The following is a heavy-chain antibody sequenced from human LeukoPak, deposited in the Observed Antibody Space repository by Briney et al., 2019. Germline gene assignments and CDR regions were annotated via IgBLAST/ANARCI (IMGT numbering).Heavy chain of an antibody. CDR3: AKNRALHEIDY. J-gene: IGHJ4*02. V-gene: IGHV3-23*01. Sequence: PGGSLRLSCAASGFAFSTYAMSWVRQAPGKGLEWVSGISGSGGSTYYADSVKGRFTISRDNSKNTLYLQMNSLIAGDTAIYYCAKNRALHEIDYWGQGTLDTVSS. CDR1: GFAFSTYA. D-gene: IGHD2-21*01. CDR2: ISGSGGST.